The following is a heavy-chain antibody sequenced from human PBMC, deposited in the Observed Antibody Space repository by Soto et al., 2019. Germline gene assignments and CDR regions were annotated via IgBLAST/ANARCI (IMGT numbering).Heavy chain of an antibody. CDR2: ISGGGDYSADT. V-gene: IGHV3-23*01. Sequence: EVQLLESGGGVAQPGGSLRLSCEASGFTFSKYAMSWVRQAPGKGLEWVSGISGGGDYSADTYFADSVKGRFTISIDSSKNTVYLQRNSLSAQDTAVYYIAINHWIVATHLFDLWGRGTLITVSS. J-gene: IGHJ4*02. CDR3: AINHWIVATHLFDL. CDR1: GFTFSKYA. D-gene: IGHD5-12*01.